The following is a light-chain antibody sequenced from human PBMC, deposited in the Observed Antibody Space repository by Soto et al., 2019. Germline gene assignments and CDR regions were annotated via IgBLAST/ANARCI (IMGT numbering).Light chain of an antibody. V-gene: IGKV3-15*01. CDR2: GAS. Sequence: EIVMTQSPATLSVSPGERATLSCRASQSVSSKLAWYQQKPGQAPRLLIYGASTRATGIPARFSGSGSGTEFTLTINSLQSEDFAVYYCQQYDNWPTWTFGQGTKVEIK. CDR3: QQYDNWPTWT. J-gene: IGKJ1*01. CDR1: QSVSSK.